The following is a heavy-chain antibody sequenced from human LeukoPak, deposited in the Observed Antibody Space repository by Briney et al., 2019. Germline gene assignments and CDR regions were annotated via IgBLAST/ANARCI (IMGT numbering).Heavy chain of an antibody. J-gene: IGHJ4*02. D-gene: IGHD6-19*01. Sequence: GASVKVSCKASGYTFTGYYMHWVRQAPGQGLEWMGRINPNSGGTNYAQKFQGRVTMTRDTSISTAYMELSRLRSDDTAVYYCARDRGYSSGWYVLGYWGQGTLVTVSS. CDR2: INPNSGGT. V-gene: IGHV1-2*06. CDR1: GYTFTGYY. CDR3: ARDRGYSSGWYVLGY.